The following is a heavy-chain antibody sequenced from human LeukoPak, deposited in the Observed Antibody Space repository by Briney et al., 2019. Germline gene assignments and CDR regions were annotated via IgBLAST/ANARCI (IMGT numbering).Heavy chain of an antibody. V-gene: IGHV4-38-2*01. CDR3: ARSGGSGFQLDS. Sequence: SETLSLTCAVSGYSISSGYYWGWIRQPPGKGLEWIGRSYTTGRTIYNPSLKSRVTMSLDTSKNQLSLNLSSVTAADTAVYYCARSGGSGFQLDSWGQGTLVTVSS. D-gene: IGHD1-26*01. CDR2: SYTTGRT. J-gene: IGHJ4*02. CDR1: GYSISSGYY.